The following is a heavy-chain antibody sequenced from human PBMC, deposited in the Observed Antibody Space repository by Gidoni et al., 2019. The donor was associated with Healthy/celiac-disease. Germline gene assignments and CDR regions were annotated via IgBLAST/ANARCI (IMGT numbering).Heavy chain of an antibody. CDR3: ARGRNNWNYFDY. CDR2: IYYSGST. CDR1: GGSISSYY. V-gene: IGHV4-59*01. Sequence: GLEKPSETLSLTCTVSGGSISSYYWSWIRQPPGKGLEWIGYIYYSGSTNYNPSLKSRVTISVDTSKNQFSLKLSSVTAADTAVYYCARGRNNWNYFDYWGQGTLVTVSS. J-gene: IGHJ4*02. D-gene: IGHD1-20*01.